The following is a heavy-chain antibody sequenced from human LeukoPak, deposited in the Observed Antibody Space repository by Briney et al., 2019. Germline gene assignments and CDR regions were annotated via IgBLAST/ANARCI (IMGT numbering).Heavy chain of an antibody. Sequence: ASVKVSCKASGYTFTGYYMHWVRQAPGQGLGWMGWINPNSGGTNYAQKFQGRVTMTRDTSISTAYMELSRLRSGDTAVYYCARDPAGIVGAANFDYWGQGTLVTVSS. CDR3: ARDPAGIVGAANFDY. CDR1: GYTFTGYY. J-gene: IGHJ4*02. V-gene: IGHV1-2*02. D-gene: IGHD1-26*01. CDR2: INPNSGGT.